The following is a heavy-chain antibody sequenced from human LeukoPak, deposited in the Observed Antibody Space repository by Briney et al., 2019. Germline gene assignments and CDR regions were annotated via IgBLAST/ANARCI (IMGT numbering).Heavy chain of an antibody. V-gene: IGHV1-2*02. CDR3: ARGRRGNSGSYGY. CDR2: INPNSGGT. Sequence: ASVKVSCKASGYTFTGYYMHWVRQAPGQGLEWMGWINPNSGGTNYAQKFQGRVTVTRDTSISTAYMELSRLRSDDTAVYYCARGRRGNSGSYGYWGQGTLVTVSS. CDR1: GYTFTGYY. D-gene: IGHD1-26*01. J-gene: IGHJ4*02.